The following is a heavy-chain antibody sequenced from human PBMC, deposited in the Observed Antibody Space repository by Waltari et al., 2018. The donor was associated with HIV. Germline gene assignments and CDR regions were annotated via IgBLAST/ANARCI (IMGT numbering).Heavy chain of an antibody. D-gene: IGHD2-2*01. CDR3: ARDSPAFSRGTEELDY. CDR2: IWHDANNQ. V-gene: IGHV3-33*01. Sequence: QVQLVESGGGVVQPGKSLRLSCAASGFTFSRYAMHWFRQAPGKGLEWVSVIWHDANNQYYADSVQGRFTISRDNSKNTLYLQMNSLRAEDTALYYCARDSPAFSRGTEELDYWGQGTLVTVSS. J-gene: IGHJ4*02. CDR1: GFTFSRYA.